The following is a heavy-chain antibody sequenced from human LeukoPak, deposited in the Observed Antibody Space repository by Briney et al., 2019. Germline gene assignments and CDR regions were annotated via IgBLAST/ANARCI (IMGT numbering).Heavy chain of an antibody. Sequence: SQTLSLTCAISGDSLSSNSVAWNWIRRSPSRGLEWLGRTYYRSKWYNDYAVSVESRITINPDASKNQFSLQLNSVTPEDTAVYYCARVRGRYFDYWGQGTLVTVSS. D-gene: IGHD3-10*01. V-gene: IGHV6-1*01. J-gene: IGHJ4*02. CDR2: TYYRSKWYN. CDR1: GDSLSSNSVA. CDR3: ARVRGRYFDY.